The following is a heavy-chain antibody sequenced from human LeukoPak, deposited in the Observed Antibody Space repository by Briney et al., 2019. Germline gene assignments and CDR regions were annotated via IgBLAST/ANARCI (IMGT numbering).Heavy chain of an antibody. Sequence: SETLSLTCAVYGGSLSGYYCSWIRQPPGKGLEWIGEINHSGSTNYNPSLKNRVTISVDTSKNQFSLKLSSVTAADTAVYYCARCKGTVAGSDYWGQGTLVTVSS. D-gene: IGHD6-19*01. J-gene: IGHJ4*02. CDR2: INHSGST. CDR1: GGSLSGYY. V-gene: IGHV4-34*01. CDR3: ARCKGTVAGSDY.